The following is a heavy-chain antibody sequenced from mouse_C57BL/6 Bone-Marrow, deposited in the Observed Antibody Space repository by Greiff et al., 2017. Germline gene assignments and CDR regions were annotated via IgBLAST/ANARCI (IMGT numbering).Heavy chain of an antibody. Sequence: EVKLVESGGDLVKPGGSLKLSCAASGFTFSSYGLSWVRQTPDKRLEWVATISSGGSYTYYPDSVKGRFTISRDNAKNTLYLQLSSLESEDTAMYYCASYYYDYFDYWGQGTTLTVSS. CDR1: GFTFSSYG. CDR3: ASYYYDYFDY. V-gene: IGHV5-6*02. J-gene: IGHJ2*01. CDR2: ISSGGSYT. D-gene: IGHD1-1*01.